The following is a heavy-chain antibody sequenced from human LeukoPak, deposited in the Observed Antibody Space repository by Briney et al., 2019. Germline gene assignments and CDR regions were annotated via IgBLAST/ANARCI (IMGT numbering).Heavy chain of an antibody. CDR3: TLVGYYGSGSYRLFYYFDY. V-gene: IGHV3-15*01. CDR2: IKSKTDGGTT. CDR1: GFTFSNAW. Sequence: PGGSLRLSCAASGFTFSNAWMSWVRQAPGKGLEWVGRIKSKTDGGTTDYAAPVKGRFTISRDDSKNTLYLQMNSLKTEDTAVYYCTLVGYYGSGSYRLFYYFDYWGQGTLVTVSS. D-gene: IGHD3-10*01. J-gene: IGHJ4*02.